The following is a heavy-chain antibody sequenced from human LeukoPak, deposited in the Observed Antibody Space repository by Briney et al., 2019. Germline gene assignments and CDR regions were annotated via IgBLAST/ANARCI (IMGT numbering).Heavy chain of an antibody. CDR1: GGTFSSYA. J-gene: IGHJ3*02. V-gene: IGHV1-69*05. CDR3: ARGPKGDAFDI. CDR2: IIPIFGTA. Sequence: ASVKVSCKASGGTFSSYAISWVRQAPGQGLEWMGRIIPIFGTANYAQKFQGRVTITTDESTSTAYMELSSVRSEDTAVYYCARGPKGDAFDIWGQGTMVTVSS.